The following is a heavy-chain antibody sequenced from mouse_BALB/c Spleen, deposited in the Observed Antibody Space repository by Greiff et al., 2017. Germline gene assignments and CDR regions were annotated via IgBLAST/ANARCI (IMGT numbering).Heavy chain of an antibody. CDR1: GFSLPGYG. D-gene: IGHD3-3*01. CDR2: LVGVGST. CDR3: ARDHEWDNAY. J-gene: IGHJ3*01. V-gene: IGHV2-6-7*01. Sequence: QVQLKESGPGLVAPSQSLSIPCTVPGFSLPGYGVNWVRPPPGKGLEWLGMLVGVGSTDYNSALKSRLSIRKDNSKSQVFLKMHSLQTDDTARYYCARDHEWDNAYWGQGTLVTVSA.